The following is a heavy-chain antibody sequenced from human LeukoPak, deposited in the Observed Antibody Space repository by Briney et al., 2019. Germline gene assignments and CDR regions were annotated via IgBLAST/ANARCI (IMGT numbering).Heavy chain of an antibody. J-gene: IGHJ5*02. CDR2: ISSSGSTI. V-gene: IGHV3-48*03. Sequence: GGSLRLSCAASGFTFSSYEMNWVRQAPGKGLEWVSYISSSGSTIYYADSVKGRFTISRDNSKNTLYLQMNSLRAEDTAVYYCARDFCSSTSCPNWFDPWGQGTLVTVSS. CDR3: ARDFCSSTSCPNWFDP. CDR1: GFTFSSYE. D-gene: IGHD2-2*01.